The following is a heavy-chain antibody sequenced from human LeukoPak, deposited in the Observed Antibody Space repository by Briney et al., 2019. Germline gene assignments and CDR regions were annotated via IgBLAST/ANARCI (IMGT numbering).Heavy chain of an antibody. CDR1: GGSISSSGYY. Sequence: SETLSLTCTVSGGSISSSGYYWGWIRQPPGKGLEWIGSIYDSGSTYYNPSLKSRVTMSVVTSKNQFSLQLHSVTAADTAVYYCVRHDGRGGATMGALDSWGQGSLVTVSS. J-gene: IGHJ4*02. CDR2: IYDSGST. V-gene: IGHV4-39*01. D-gene: IGHD5-12*01. CDR3: VRHDGRGGATMGALDS.